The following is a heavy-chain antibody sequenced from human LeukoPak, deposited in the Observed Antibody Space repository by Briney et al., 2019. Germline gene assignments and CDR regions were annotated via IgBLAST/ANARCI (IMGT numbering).Heavy chain of an antibody. CDR1: GYSFTSHY. D-gene: IGHD1-26*01. CDR3: ARDNSVGDVAWWFDP. Sequence: ASVKVSCKASGYSFTSHYMHWVRQAPGQGLEWLGLINPSGSSTLYAQKFQGRITMTRDMSKTTDYMELSSLTYDDTAVYYCARDNSVGDVAWWFDPWGQGTLVTVSS. V-gene: IGHV1-46*01. J-gene: IGHJ5*02. CDR2: INPSGSST.